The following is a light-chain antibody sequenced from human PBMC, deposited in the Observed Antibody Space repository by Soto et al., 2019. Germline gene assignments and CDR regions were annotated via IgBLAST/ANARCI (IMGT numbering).Light chain of an antibody. CDR2: ADD. J-gene: IGLJ1*01. CDR3: QLWDSTRDHHV. CDR1: NIGSKS. Sequence: SYELTQPPSVSVAPGQTARITCGGNNIGSKSVHWYQQKPGQAPVLVVYADDDRPSGIPGRISGSNSGNTATLTISRVEAGDEADYYCQLWDSTRDHHVFGSGTKLTVL. V-gene: IGLV3-21*02.